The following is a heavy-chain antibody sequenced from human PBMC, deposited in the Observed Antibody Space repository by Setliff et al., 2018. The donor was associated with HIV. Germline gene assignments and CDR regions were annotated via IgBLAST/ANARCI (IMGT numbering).Heavy chain of an antibody. Sequence: ASVKVSCKASGYTFTGYYMHWVRQAPGQGLEWMGIINPGGGSTSYEQKFQGRVTMTSDTSTSTVYMELSSPKSEDTAVYYCARAYSSRWDFDYWGQGTLVTVSS. J-gene: IGHJ4*02. V-gene: IGHV1-46*01. CDR2: INPGGGST. D-gene: IGHD6-13*01. CDR3: ARAYSSRWDFDY. CDR1: GYTFTGYY.